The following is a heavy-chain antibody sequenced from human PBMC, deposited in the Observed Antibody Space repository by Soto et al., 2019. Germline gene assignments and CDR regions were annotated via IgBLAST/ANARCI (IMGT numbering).Heavy chain of an antibody. CDR1: GEFVSSGNYY. V-gene: IGHV4-34*01. Sequence: QVQLQQWGAGLLKPSETLSLTFAVYGEFVSSGNYYWSWIRQPPGKVLEWIGEMSHSGGTHLKTSLKSLVIISVDTSKNQFSLTMISVAAADTALYYCARVERGTATTVVDAFDIWGPGTMVNVSS. CDR2: MSHSGGT. D-gene: IGHD1-1*01. CDR3: ARVERGTATTVVDAFDI. J-gene: IGHJ3*02.